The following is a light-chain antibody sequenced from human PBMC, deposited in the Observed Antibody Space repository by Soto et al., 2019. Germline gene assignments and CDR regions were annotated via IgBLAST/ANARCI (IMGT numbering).Light chain of an antibody. J-gene: IGLJ1*01. CDR3: ASYIPTITRFV. V-gene: IGLV2-18*02. Sequence: QSALTQPPSVSGSPGQSVTISCTGTSSDIGSYNRVSWYQQPPGTAPKLMIYEVSNRPSGVPDRVSGSKSGNTASLTISGLQAEDEADYYCASYIPTITRFVFGTGTKVTVL. CDR1: SSDIGSYNR. CDR2: EVS.